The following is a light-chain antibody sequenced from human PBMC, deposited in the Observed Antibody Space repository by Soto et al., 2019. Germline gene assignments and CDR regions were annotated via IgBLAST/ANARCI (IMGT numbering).Light chain of an antibody. J-gene: IGKJ5*01. CDR2: ASS. Sequence: DIQMTQSPSSLSASVGGRVTITCRTSQSISRYLNWYQQKPGKAPELLIYASSSLQGGVPPRFSGRGFGTDFSLTSSSLQPEDFATYCCQQTYAIPSTFGLGTRQEIE. V-gene: IGKV1-39*01. CDR1: QSISRY. CDR3: QQTYAIPST.